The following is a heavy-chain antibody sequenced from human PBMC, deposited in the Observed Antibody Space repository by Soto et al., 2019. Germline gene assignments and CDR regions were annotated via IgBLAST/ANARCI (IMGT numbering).Heavy chain of an antibody. CDR3: VKDRVPGAYGNYYGMDV. J-gene: IGHJ6*02. Sequence: QVQLVESGGGVVQPGRSLRLSCRVSGFTFNNSGMHWVRQAPGKGLEWMAVISYDGSDKYYADSVKGRVIMSRDNSKNTLNLEMNSLRAEDTAIYYRVKDRVPGAYGNYYGMDVWGQRTTVTVSS. V-gene: IGHV3-30*18. CDR2: ISYDGSDK. D-gene: IGHD5-12*01. CDR1: GFTFNNSG.